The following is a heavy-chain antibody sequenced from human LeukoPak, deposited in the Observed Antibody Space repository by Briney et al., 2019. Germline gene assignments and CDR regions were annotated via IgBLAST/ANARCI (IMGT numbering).Heavy chain of an antibody. CDR1: GFTVSSNY. Sequence: GSLRLSCSAAGFTVSSNYKSWVRQAPGKGLEWVSVIYSGGSTYYEDSVKGRFTISRDNSKNTLYLQMNSLRAEDTAVYYCAREKGKLWSNYYYYYYMDVWGKGTTVTVSS. D-gene: IGHD5-18*01. V-gene: IGHV3-53*01. CDR2: IYSGGST. CDR3: AREKGKLWSNYYYYYYMDV. J-gene: IGHJ6*03.